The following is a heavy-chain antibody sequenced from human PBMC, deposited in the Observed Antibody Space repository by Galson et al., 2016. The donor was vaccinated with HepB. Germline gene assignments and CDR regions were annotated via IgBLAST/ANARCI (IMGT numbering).Heavy chain of an antibody. CDR2: IDPSDSYT. CDR3: ANQPLYYETSEHGGN. V-gene: IGHV5-10-1*01. CDR1: GYSFTSYW. D-gene: IGHD3-22*01. J-gene: IGHJ4*02. Sequence: QSGAEVKKPGESLRISCKGSGYSFTSYWITWVRQMPGKGLEWMGRIDPSDSYTNYSPSFQGHITISADKSISTAYLQWSSLKASDTAMYYRANQPLYYETSEHGGNWGQGTLVNVSS.